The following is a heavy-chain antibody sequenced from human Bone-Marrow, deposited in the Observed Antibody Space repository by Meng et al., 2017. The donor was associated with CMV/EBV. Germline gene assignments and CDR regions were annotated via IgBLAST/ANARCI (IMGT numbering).Heavy chain of an antibody. CDR3: ARGPVYGDYDSDAFDI. CDR2: IYSGGTST. D-gene: IGHD4-17*01. J-gene: IGHJ3*02. Sequence: GESLKISCAASGFTFSTYAMSWVRQAPGKGLEWVSVIYSGGTSTYYADSVKGRFTISRDNSKNTLYLQMNSLRAEDTAVYYCARGPVYGDYDSDAFDIWGQGTMVTVSS. V-gene: IGHV3-23*03. CDR1: GFTFSTYA.